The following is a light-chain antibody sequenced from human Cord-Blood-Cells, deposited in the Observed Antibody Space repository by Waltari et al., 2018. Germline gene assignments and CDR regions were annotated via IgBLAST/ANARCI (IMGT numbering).Light chain of an antibody. V-gene: IGKV3-20*01. CDR2: GAS. CDR1: QSVSSSY. CDR3: QQYGSSPRT. Sequence: EIVLTQSPGTLSLSPGERATLSCTASQSVSSSYLAWYEQKPDQAPRLLIYGASSRATGIPDRFSGSGSGTDFNRTISRLEPEDFAVYYCQQYGSSPRTFGQGTKVKIK. J-gene: IGKJ1*01.